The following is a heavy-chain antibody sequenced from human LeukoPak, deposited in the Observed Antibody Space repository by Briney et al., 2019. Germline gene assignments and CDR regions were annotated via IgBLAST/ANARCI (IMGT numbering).Heavy chain of an antibody. CDR2: ISAYNGNT. CDR3: AFGLVPLSQHDY. Sequence: VASVKVSCKASGYTFTSYDINWVRQAPGQGLEWMGRISAYNGNTNYAQKLQGRVTMTTDTSTSTAYMELRSLRSDDTAVYYCAFGLVPLSQHDYWGQGTLVTVSS. V-gene: IGHV1-18*01. J-gene: IGHJ4*02. D-gene: IGHD3/OR15-3a*01. CDR1: GYTFTSYD.